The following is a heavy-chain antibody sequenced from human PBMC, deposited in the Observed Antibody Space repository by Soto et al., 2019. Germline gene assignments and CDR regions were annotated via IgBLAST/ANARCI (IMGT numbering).Heavy chain of an antibody. J-gene: IGHJ6*02. D-gene: IGHD3-22*01. CDR2: ISAYNGNT. Sequence: GASVKVSCKASGYTFTSYGISWVRQAPGQGLEWMGWISAYNGNTNYAQKLQGRVTMTTDTSTSTAYMGLRSLRSDDTAVYYCARAKGLFSYYYGMDVWGQGTTVTVSS. CDR1: GYTFTSYG. CDR3: ARAKGLFSYYYGMDV. V-gene: IGHV1-18*04.